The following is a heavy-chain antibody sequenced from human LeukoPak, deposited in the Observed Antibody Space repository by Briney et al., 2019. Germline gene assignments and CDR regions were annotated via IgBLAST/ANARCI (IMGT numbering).Heavy chain of an antibody. Sequence: SEXXXLTCAVSGGSISSXYWSWIRQSPGXXXXXIGYIYHSGSTNYSPSLKSRVTMSVDTSKNQFSVKLSSVTAADTAVYYCARGGLYSSSWYGYWGQGTLVTVSS. CDR2: IYHSGST. D-gene: IGHD6-13*01. CDR3: ARGGLYSSSWYGY. V-gene: IGHV4-59*01. CDR1: GGSISSXY. J-gene: IGHJ4*02.